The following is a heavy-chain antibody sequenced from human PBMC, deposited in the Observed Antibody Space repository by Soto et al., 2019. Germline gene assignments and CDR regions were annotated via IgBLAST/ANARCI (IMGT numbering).Heavy chain of an antibody. J-gene: IGHJ4*02. CDR1: GFTFDDYA. V-gene: IGHV3-9*01. Sequence: EVQLVESGGGLVQPGRSLRLSCAASGFTFDDYAMHWVRQAPGKGLEWVSGISWNSGSIGYADSVKGRFTISRDNAKNSLYLQMNSLRAEDTALYYCARQAKWLLPFRWGQGTLVTVSS. CDR3: ARQAKWLLPFR. CDR2: ISWNSGSI. D-gene: IGHD3-22*01.